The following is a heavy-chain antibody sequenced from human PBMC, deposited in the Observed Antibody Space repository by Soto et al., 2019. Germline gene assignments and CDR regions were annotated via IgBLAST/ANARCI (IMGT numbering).Heavy chain of an antibody. D-gene: IGHD4-4*01. CDR2: INHSGST. J-gene: IGHJ5*02. V-gene: IGHV4-34*01. CDR1: GGSFSGYY. CDR3: ARGPGAGSSNENWFDP. Sequence: SETLSLTCAVYGGSFSGYYWSWIRQPPGKGLEWIGEINHSGSTNYNPSLKSRVTISVDTSKNQFSLKLSSVTAADTAVYYCARGPGAGSSNENWFDPWGQGTLVTVSS.